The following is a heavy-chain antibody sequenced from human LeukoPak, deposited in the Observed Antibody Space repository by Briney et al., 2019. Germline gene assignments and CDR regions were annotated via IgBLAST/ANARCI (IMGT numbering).Heavy chain of an antibody. CDR2: VRYDGRDE. J-gene: IGHJ6*02. CDR1: GFSFTSYG. D-gene: IGHD2-21*01. V-gene: IGHV3-30*04. Sequence: GGSLRLSCTTSGFSFTSYGMHWGRQRPGKGLEWVAVVRYDGRDEHYADTVKGRFTISRDNSKTTLYLQMNNLREEDTAVYYCARPNCGVECYFSGYGMDVWGQGTTVIVSS. CDR3: ARPNCGVECYFSGYGMDV.